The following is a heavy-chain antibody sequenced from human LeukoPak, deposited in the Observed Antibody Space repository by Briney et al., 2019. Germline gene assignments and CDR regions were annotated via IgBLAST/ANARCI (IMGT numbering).Heavy chain of an antibody. Sequence: SETLSLTCTVSGGSISSYYWSWIRQPPGKGLEWIGYIYYSGSTNYNPSLKSRVTISVDTSKNQFSLKPSSVTAADTAVYYCARDRGFGELFFGMDVWGQGTTVTVSS. D-gene: IGHD3-10*01. J-gene: IGHJ6*02. CDR2: IYYSGST. CDR3: ARDRGFGELFFGMDV. V-gene: IGHV4-59*01. CDR1: GGSISSYY.